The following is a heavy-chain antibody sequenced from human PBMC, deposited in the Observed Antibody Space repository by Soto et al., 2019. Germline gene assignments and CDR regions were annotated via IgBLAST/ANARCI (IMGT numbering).Heavy chain of an antibody. J-gene: IGHJ5*02. D-gene: IGHD6-13*01. CDR2: IIPIFGTA. CDR3: ASGAGGPNWQQLVKWFDP. Sequence: SVKVSCNASGGTFSSYAISWVRQAPGQGLEWMGGIIPIFGTANYAQKFQGRVTITADESTSTAYMELSSLRSEDTAVYYCASGAGGPNWQQLVKWFDPWGQGTMVTVSS. V-gene: IGHV1-69*13. CDR1: GGTFSSYA.